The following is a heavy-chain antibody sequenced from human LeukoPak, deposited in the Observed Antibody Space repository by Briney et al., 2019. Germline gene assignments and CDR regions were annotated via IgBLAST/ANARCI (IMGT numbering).Heavy chain of an antibody. CDR3: ARDRRYYGSGSYYSDY. D-gene: IGHD3-10*01. CDR2: IKQDGSEK. V-gene: IGHV3-7*01. Sequence: GGSLRLSCAASGFTFSSYWMSWVRQAPGKGLEWVANIKQDGSEKYYVDSVKGRFTISRDNAKNSLYLQMNSLRAEDTAVYYRARDRRYYGSGSYYSDYWGQGTLVTVSS. CDR1: GFTFSSYW. J-gene: IGHJ4*02.